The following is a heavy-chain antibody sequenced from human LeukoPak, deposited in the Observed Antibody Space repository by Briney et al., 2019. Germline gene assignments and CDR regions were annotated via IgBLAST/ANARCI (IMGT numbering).Heavy chain of an antibody. D-gene: IGHD2-21*02. J-gene: IGHJ4*02. V-gene: IGHV3-23*01. CDR2: ISGSGVST. CDR3: GEAPYCGGDCYLTSG. CDR1: GFTFSSYA. Sequence: PGGSLRLSCAASGFTFSSYAMSWVRQAPGKGLEWVSAISGSGVSTYYADSVKGRFTISRDNSKNTLHLQMNSLRAEDTAVYYCGEAPYCGGDCYLTSGWGQGTLVTVSS.